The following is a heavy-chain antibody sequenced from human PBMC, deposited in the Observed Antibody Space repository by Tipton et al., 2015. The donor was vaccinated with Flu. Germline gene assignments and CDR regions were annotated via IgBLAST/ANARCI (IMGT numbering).Heavy chain of an antibody. CDR2: ISSSGSTI. V-gene: IGHV3-11*04. D-gene: IGHD2/OR15-2a*01. CDR3: ARDKNEFYAFEN. J-gene: IGHJ4*02. CDR1: GFTFSDDY. Sequence: SLSLSCAASGFTFSDDYMSWIRQAPGKGLEWVSHISSSGSTINYADSVKGRFTISRDNSKNTVYLQMNSLRAEDTAVYYCARDKNEFYAFENWAQGTLVTVSS.